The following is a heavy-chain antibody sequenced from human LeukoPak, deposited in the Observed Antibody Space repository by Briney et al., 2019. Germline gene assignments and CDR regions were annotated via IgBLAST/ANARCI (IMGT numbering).Heavy chain of an antibody. V-gene: IGHV4-61*02. Sequence: SETLSLTCTVSGGSISSGSYYWSWIRQPAGKGLEWIGRIYTSGSTNYNPSLKSRVTISVDTSKNQFSLKLSSVTAADTAMYYCARDSYESGGYWGQGTLVTVSS. D-gene: IGHD5-12*01. CDR2: IYTSGST. J-gene: IGHJ4*02. CDR3: ARDSYESGGY. CDR1: GGSISSGSYY.